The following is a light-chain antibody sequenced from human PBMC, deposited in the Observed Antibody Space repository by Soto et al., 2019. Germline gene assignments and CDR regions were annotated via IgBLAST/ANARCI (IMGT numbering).Light chain of an antibody. CDR2: DAS. V-gene: IGKV3D-15*01. Sequence: EIVLTQSPVTLSLSPGERATLSCRASQNVGTHLAWLQQKPGQAPRLLIYDASSRATDIPARFSGSGSGTEFTLTISSLQSEDFAVYFCQQYNNWPPITFGQGTRLEIK. J-gene: IGKJ5*01. CDR3: QQYNNWPPIT. CDR1: QNVGTH.